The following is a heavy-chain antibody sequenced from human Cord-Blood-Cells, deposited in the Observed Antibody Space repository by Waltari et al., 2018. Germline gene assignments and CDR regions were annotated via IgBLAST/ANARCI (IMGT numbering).Heavy chain of an antibody. CDR1: GGTFSSYA. Sequence: QVQLVQSGAEVKKPGSSVKVSCKASGGTFSSYAIRWVRQAPGQGLEWMGGIIPILGIANYAQKFQGRVTITADKSTSTAYMELSSLRSEDTAVYYCARSRGQQLVLGYYYYYYMDVWGKGTTVTVSS. J-gene: IGHJ6*03. D-gene: IGHD6-13*01. CDR3: ARSRGQQLVLGYYYYYYMDV. V-gene: IGHV1-69*10. CDR2: IIPILGIA.